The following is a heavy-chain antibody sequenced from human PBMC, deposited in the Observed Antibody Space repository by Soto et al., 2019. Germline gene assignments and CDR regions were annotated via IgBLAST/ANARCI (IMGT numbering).Heavy chain of an antibody. V-gene: IGHV3-30-3*01. Sequence: PGGSLRLSCAASGFTFSSYAMHWVRQAPGKGLEWVAVISYDGSNKYYADSVKGRFTISRDNSKNTLYLQMNSLRAEDTAVYYCARDGPDTAMVEYYYYGMDVWGQGTTVTVSS. J-gene: IGHJ6*02. CDR2: ISYDGSNK. CDR1: GFTFSSYA. CDR3: ARDGPDTAMVEYYYYGMDV. D-gene: IGHD5-18*01.